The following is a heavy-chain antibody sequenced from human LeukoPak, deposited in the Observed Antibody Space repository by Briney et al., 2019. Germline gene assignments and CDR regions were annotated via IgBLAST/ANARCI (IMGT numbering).Heavy chain of an antibody. Sequence: KISCKGSGYSFTSYWIGWVRQMRGQGLEWMGRIIPILGIANYAQKFQGRVTITADKSTSTAYMELSSLRSEDTAVYYCASVLSGIAVAGSFDPWGQGTLVTVSS. V-gene: IGHV1-69*02. CDR1: GYSFTSYW. CDR3: ASVLSGIAVAGSFDP. CDR2: IIPILGIA. D-gene: IGHD6-19*01. J-gene: IGHJ5*02.